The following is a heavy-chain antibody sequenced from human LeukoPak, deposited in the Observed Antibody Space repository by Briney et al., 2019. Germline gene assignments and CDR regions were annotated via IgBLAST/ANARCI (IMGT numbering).Heavy chain of an antibody. CDR1: GVSISDYH. J-gene: IGHJ4*02. D-gene: IGHD1-26*01. V-gene: IGHV4-59*01. CDR3: ARGQGGNYYLNYLDY. Sequence: SETLSLTCSVSGVSISDYHWIWIRQPPGKGLEWIGHFYYSGSTNYNPSLKSRVTISVDTSRNQFSLKLTSVSAADTAVYYCARGQGGNYYLNYLDYWGRGALVTVSS. CDR2: FYYSGST.